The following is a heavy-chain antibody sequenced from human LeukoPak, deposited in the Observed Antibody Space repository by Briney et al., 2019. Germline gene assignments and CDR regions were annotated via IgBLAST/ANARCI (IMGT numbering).Heavy chain of an antibody. CDR1: GFTFSNAW. D-gene: IGHD5-18*01. Sequence: PGGSLRLSCAASGFTFSNAWMNWVRQAPGKGLEWLGRIKSKTDGGTTDYAAPVKGRFTISRDDSKNTLYLQMNSLKTEDTAVYYCATRGRHGYVADYWGQGTLVTVSS. CDR3: ATRGRHGYVADY. CDR2: IKSKTDGGTT. J-gene: IGHJ4*02. V-gene: IGHV3-15*01.